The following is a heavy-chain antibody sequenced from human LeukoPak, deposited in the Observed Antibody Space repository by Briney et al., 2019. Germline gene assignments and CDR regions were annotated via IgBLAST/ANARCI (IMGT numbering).Heavy chain of an antibody. Sequence: GASVKVSCKASGYTFTNYGIIWVRQAAGQGLEGMGWINPNDGETAYSQKFQGRVTITTDTATTTAYMEVRTWRSDDPSGYYLSRDLRKSPPVDGWGQGTLVTVSS. V-gene: IGHV1-18*01. CDR1: GYTFTNYG. CDR2: INPNDGET. D-gene: IGHD3-16*01. CDR3: SRDLRKSPPVDG. J-gene: IGHJ4*01.